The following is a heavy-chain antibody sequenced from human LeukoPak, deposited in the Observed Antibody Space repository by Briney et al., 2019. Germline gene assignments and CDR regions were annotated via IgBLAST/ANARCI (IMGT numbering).Heavy chain of an antibody. CDR1: GGSISSYY. V-gene: IGHV4-59*12. CDR2: IYYSGST. Sequence: SETLSLTCTVSGGSISSYYWSWIRQPPGKGLEWIGYIYYSGSTNYNPSLKSRVTISVDTSKNQFSLKLSSMTAADTAVYYCAREVVTAPFFDYWGQGTLVTVSS. J-gene: IGHJ4*02. CDR3: AREVVTAPFFDY. D-gene: IGHD2-21*02.